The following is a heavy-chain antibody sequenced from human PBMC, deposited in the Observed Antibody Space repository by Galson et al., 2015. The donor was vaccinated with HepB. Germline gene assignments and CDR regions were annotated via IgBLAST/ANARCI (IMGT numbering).Heavy chain of an antibody. D-gene: IGHD6-13*01. CDR3: ARVRVVGTSSSHRTNKRSGGDFDY. CDR1: GFTFSSYA. V-gene: IGHV3-30-3*01. CDR2: ISYDGSNK. Sequence: SLRLSCAASGFTFSSYAMHWVRQAPGKGLEWVAVISYDGSNKYYADSVKGRFTISRDNSKNTLYLQMNSLRAEDTAVYYCARVRVVGTSSSHRTNKRSGGDFDYWGQGTLVTVSS. J-gene: IGHJ4*02.